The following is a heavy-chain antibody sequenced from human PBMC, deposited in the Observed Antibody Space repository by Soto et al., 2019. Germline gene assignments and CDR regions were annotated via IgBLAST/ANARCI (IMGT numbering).Heavy chain of an antibody. CDR1: GGNVSGYW. D-gene: IGHD5-12*01. Sequence: SLQISDERCGGNVSGYWSWWVRQKPGKGLEWMGRIDPSDSYTDYSPTVQGHVTMSADKSINTAYLQWSSLQASDTAVYYCTRHTGYDSSLDYCGQGTLVSVSS. CDR2: IDPSDSYT. V-gene: IGHV5-10-1*01. CDR3: TRHTGYDSSLDY. J-gene: IGHJ4*02.